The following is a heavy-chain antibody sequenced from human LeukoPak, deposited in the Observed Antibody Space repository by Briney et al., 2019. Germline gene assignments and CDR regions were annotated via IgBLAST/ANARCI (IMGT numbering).Heavy chain of an antibody. Sequence: ASVKVSCKASGYTFTAYFMHWVRQAPGQGLEWMGRVNPNSGVTNSIQKFQGRVTMTRDTSINTAYMELSGLRSDDTAVYYCARQWLPNGYFDYWGQGTLVTVSS. CDR3: ARQWLPNGYFDY. CDR1: GYTFTAYF. J-gene: IGHJ4*02. CDR2: VNPNSGVT. D-gene: IGHD6-19*01. V-gene: IGHV1-2*06.